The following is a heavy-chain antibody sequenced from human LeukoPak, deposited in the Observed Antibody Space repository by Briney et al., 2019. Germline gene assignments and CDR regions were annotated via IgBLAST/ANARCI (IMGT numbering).Heavy chain of an antibody. CDR2: IYSGGSK. V-gene: IGHV3-66*01. D-gene: IGHD1-26*01. Sequence: GGSLRLSCAGSGFIVSSNYMSWVRQAPGKGLEWISVIYSGGSKNYADSVKGRFTISRDNSKNTVYLQMKSLRAEDTAVYYCARFYANEWALPHWGQGTLVTVSS. CDR1: GFIVSSNY. CDR3: ARFYANEWALPH. J-gene: IGHJ4*02.